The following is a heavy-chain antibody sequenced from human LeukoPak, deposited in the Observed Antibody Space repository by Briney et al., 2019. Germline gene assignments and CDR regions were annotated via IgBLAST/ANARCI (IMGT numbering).Heavy chain of an antibody. V-gene: IGHV5-10-1*01. D-gene: IGHD5-18*01. J-gene: IGHJ3*01. CDR3: ARGIQRGYDGFDV. CDR1: GYSFTSYW. CDR2: IDPSDSYT. Sequence: GESLKISCKASGYSFTSYWITWVRQMPGKGLEWMGRIDPSDSYTNYSPSFQGHVTISAAKSISTAYLQWSSLKASDTAMYYCARGIQRGYDGFDVWGQGTMVTVSS.